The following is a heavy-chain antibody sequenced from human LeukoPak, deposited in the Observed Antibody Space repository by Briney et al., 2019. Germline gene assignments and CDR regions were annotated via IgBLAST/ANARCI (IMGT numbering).Heavy chain of an antibody. CDR1: GFTFSSYW. J-gene: IGHJ5*02. V-gene: IGHV3-7*01. Sequence: GGSLRLSCAASGFTFSSYWMSWVRQAPGKGLEWVANIKQDGSEKYYVDSVKGRFTISRDNAKNSLYLQMNSLRAEDTAVYYCAGGGFCYYDSSGYYGFDPWGQGTLVTVSS. CDR3: AGGGFCYYDSSGYYGFDP. D-gene: IGHD3-22*01. CDR2: IKQDGSEK.